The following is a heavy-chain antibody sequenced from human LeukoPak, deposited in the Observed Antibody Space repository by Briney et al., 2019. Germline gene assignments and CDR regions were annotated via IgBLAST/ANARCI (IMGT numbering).Heavy chain of an antibody. CDR1: GFTFDDYA. Sequence: PGGSLRLSCAASGFTFDDYAMHWARQAPGKGLEWVSGISWNSETIGYADSVKGRFTISRDNAKSSLYLQMNSLRVEDMAFYYCAKDKGYQQKYYYMDVWGKGTTVTVSS. D-gene: IGHD2-2*01. J-gene: IGHJ6*03. CDR3: AKDKGYQQKYYYMDV. CDR2: ISWNSETI. V-gene: IGHV3-9*03.